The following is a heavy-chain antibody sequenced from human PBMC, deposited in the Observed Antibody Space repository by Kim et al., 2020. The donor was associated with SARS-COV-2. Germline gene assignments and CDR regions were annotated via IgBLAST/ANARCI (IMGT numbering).Heavy chain of an antibody. D-gene: IGHD2-2*01. CDR3: ARAPLRYCSSTSCRGRRYLGAFDI. CDR2: INHSGST. CDR1: GGSFSGYY. Sequence: SETLSLTCAVYGGSFSGYYWSWIRQPPGKGLEWIGEINHSGSTNYNPSLKSRVTISVDTSKNQFSLKLSSVTAADTAVYYCARAPLRYCSSTSCRGRRYLGAFDIWGQGTMVTVSS. J-gene: IGHJ3*02. V-gene: IGHV4-34*01.